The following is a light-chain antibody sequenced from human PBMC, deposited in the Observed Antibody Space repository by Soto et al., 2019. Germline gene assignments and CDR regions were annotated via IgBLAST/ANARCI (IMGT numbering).Light chain of an antibody. J-gene: IGKJ1*01. CDR3: QQYNSFWT. V-gene: IGKV1-5*01. CDR1: QSISSW. Sequence: DIQMTQSPSTLLASAGDRVTITCRASQSISSWLAWYQQKPGKAPRLLIYDASYLERGVPSRFSGSGSGTEFTLTISDLQPDDLATYDCQQYNSFWTFGQGTKVEI. CDR2: DAS.